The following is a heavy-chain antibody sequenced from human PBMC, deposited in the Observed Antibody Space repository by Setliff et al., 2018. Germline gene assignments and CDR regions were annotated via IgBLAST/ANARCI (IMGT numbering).Heavy chain of an antibody. V-gene: IGHV4-38-2*01. J-gene: IGHJ4*02. CDR1: GYSISSGYN. Sequence: SETLSLTCAVSGYSISSGYNWGWIRQPPGKGLEWIASIYYRGSTSYNSSLKSRVSISADTSKNQFSLNLNSVTAADTAVYYCATLTGDRGVDYWGQGRLVTVSS. D-gene: IGHD7-27*01. CDR3: ATLTGDRGVDY. CDR2: IYYRGST.